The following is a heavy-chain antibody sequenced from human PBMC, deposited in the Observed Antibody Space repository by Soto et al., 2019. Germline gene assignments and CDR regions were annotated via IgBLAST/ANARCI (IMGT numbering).Heavy chain of an antibody. CDR3: ARGGVTGIAGIFGSPLDL. Sequence: QVQLVESGGGWVQPGRSLRLSCEATGFSFTTYGMHWVRQAPGKGLEWVAVIGYDGNNKYYADSVEGRFTISRDNSKNRVYLQMKSLRGDDTAVYYCARGGVTGIAGIFGSPLDLWGQGTVVTVSS. CDR2: IGYDGNNK. J-gene: IGHJ3*01. CDR1: GFSFTTYG. D-gene: IGHD1-1*01. V-gene: IGHV3-33*01.